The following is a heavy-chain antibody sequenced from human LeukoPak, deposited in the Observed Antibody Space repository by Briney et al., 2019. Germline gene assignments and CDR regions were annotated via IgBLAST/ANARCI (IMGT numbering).Heavy chain of an antibody. J-gene: IGHJ4*02. CDR2: IGPTGSDR. V-gene: IGHV3-21*06. CDR1: GLTFSTSG. CDR3: ATETNGRHYDY. D-gene: IGHD1/OR15-1a*01. Sequence: GGSLRLSCTASGLTFSTSGFHWVRQAPGKGLEWVASIGPTGSDRYHADSIKGRFTISRDNANNFLYLQMNSLRAEDTAVYYCATETNGRHYDYWGQGTLLTVSS.